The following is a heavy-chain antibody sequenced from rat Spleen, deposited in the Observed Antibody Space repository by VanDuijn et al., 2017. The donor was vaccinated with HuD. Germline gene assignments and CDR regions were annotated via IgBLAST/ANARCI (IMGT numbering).Heavy chain of an antibody. CDR2: INSAGST. D-gene: IGHD1-11*01. J-gene: IGHJ2*01. Sequence: EVQLQESGPGLVKPSQSLSLTCSVTGHSISSSYRWNWIRKFPGNRLEWMGYINSAGSTNYNPSLKRRISITRDTSRNQFFLQVNSVTADDTSTYYCAREGSNWRYGGYDYFDYWGQGVMVTVSS. CDR3: AREGSNWRYGGYDYFDY. V-gene: IGHV3-3*01. CDR1: GHSISSSYR.